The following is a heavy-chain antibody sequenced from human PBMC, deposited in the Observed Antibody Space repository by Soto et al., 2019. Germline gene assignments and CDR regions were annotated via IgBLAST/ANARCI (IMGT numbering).Heavy chain of an antibody. V-gene: IGHV1-69*01. J-gene: IGHJ5*02. CDR1: GGTFSSYA. CDR3: ARGGIVVVPAAIKANWFDP. D-gene: IGHD2-2*02. CDR2: IIPIFGTA. Sequence: QVQPVQSGAEVKKPGSSVKVSCKASGGTFSSYAISWVRQAPGQGLEWMGGIIPIFGTANYAQKFQGRVTITADESTSTAYMELSSLRSEDTAVYYCARGGIVVVPAAIKANWFDPWGQGTLVTVSS.